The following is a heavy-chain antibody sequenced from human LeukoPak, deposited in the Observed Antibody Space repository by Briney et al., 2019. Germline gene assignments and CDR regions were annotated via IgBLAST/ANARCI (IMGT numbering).Heavy chain of an antibody. CDR3: ATDNVRYFDWLLSLRDDY. Sequence: GGSLRLSCAASGFTFSSYAMHWVRQAPGRGLEWVAVISYDGSNKSYADSVKGRFTISRDNSKNTLYLQMNSLRAEDTAVYYCATDNVRYFDWLLSLRDDYWGQGTLVTVSS. J-gene: IGHJ4*02. D-gene: IGHD3-9*01. V-gene: IGHV3-30*04. CDR1: GFTFSSYA. CDR2: ISYDGSNK.